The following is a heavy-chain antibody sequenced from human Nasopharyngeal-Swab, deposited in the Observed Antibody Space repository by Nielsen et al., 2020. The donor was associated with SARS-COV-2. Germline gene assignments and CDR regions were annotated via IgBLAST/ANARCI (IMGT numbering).Heavy chain of an antibody. V-gene: IGHV3-48*03. CDR2: ISSSGSTI. D-gene: IGHD2-8*01. Sequence: GESLKISCAASGFTFSSYEMNWVRQAPGKGLEWVSYISSSGSTIYYADSVKGRFTISRDNAKNSLYLQMNSLRAEDTAVYYCARDMLSYRVYYYYGMDVWGQGTTATVSS. CDR1: GFTFSSYE. J-gene: IGHJ6*02. CDR3: ARDMLSYRVYYYYGMDV.